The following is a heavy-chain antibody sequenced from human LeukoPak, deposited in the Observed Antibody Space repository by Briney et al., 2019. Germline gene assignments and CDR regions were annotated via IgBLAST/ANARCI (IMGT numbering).Heavy chain of an antibody. Sequence: ASVKVSCKASGYTFTSYGISWVRQAPGQGLEWMGWISAYNGNTNYAQKLQGRVTMTTDTSTSTAYMELKRLRSDDTAVYYGAREQLYCSGGSCYSVSDYWGQGTLVTVSS. CDR1: GYTFTSYG. D-gene: IGHD2-15*01. CDR3: AREQLYCSGGSCYSVSDY. V-gene: IGHV1-18*01. CDR2: ISAYNGNT. J-gene: IGHJ4*02.